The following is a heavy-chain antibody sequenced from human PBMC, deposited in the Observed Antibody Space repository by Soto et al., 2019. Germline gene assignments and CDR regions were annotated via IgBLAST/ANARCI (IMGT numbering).Heavy chain of an antibody. Sequence: QVQLQESGPGLVKPSETLSLTCTVSGGSISSYYWSWIRQPPGKGLEWIGYIYYSGSTNYNPSLKSRVTISVDTSKNQCSLKLSSVTAADTAVYYCAREAAMAPDWFDPWGQGTLVTVSS. V-gene: IGHV4-59*01. J-gene: IGHJ5*02. CDR3: AREAAMAPDWFDP. CDR2: IYYSGST. D-gene: IGHD5-18*01. CDR1: GGSISSYY.